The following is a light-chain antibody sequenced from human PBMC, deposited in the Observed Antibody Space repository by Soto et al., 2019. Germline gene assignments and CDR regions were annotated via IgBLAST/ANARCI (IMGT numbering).Light chain of an antibody. CDR2: AAS. CDR1: SSVTIN. V-gene: IGKV3-15*01. Sequence: VMTQSPATLSVSPGERATLSCRASSSVTINLAWYQQKPGQAPRLLMYAASTRATGIPARFSGSGSGTEFTLTISNLQSEDSAVYYCQQYHNWYSFGQGSKLE. CDR3: QQYHNWYS. J-gene: IGKJ2*03.